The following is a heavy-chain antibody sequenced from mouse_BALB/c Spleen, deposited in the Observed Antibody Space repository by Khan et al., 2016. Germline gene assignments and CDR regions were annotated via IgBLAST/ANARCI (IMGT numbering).Heavy chain of an antibody. Sequence: QVQLQQSGAELMKPGASVKISCKATGYTFTFYWIEWLKQRPGHGLEWIGEILPGSDSTKYNERFKGKATLTADTSSNTASIELTSLTSDVSAVYYCARQTGTLSFDSWGQGTTLTVSS. D-gene: IGHD4-1*01. J-gene: IGHJ2*01. CDR1: GYTFTFYW. CDR2: ILPGSDST. V-gene: IGHV1-9*01. CDR3: ARQTGTLSFDS.